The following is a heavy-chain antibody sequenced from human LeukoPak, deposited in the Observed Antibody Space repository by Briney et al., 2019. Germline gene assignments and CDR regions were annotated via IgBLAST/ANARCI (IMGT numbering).Heavy chain of an antibody. Sequence: SVKVSCKASGGTFSRYAVSWVRQAPGQGLEWMGRTIPTIGTTNYAQKSQGRVTINVDESTTIAYMELSNLRSEDTAVYYCARDRKSGYSYASEYWGQGTLVTVSS. CDR2: TIPTIGTT. J-gene: IGHJ4*02. V-gene: IGHV1-69*11. CDR1: GGTFSRYA. CDR3: ARDRKSGYSYASEY. D-gene: IGHD5-12*01.